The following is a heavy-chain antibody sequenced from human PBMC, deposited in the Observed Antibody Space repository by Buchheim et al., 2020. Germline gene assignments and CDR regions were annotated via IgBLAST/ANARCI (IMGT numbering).Heavy chain of an antibody. CDR2: ISYDGSNK. Sequence: QVQLVESGGGVVQPGRSLRLSCAASGFTFSSYAMHWVRQAPGKGLEWVAVISYDGSNKYYADSVKGRFTISRDNSKNTLYLQMNSLRAEDTAVYYCARWPSIAVAGNFDYWGQGTL. J-gene: IGHJ4*02. CDR3: ARWPSIAVAGNFDY. D-gene: IGHD6-19*01. CDR1: GFTFSSYA. V-gene: IGHV3-30-3*01.